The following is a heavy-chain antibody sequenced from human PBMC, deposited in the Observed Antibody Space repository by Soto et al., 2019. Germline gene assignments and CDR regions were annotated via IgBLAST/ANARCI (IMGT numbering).Heavy chain of an antibody. CDR2: IYHSGST. J-gene: IGHJ4*02. V-gene: IGHV4-4*02. D-gene: IGHD3-10*01. CDR3: ARRGDGSGSLDY. Sequence: PSETLSLTCAVSAGSISSSSWWNWVRQPPGKGLEWIGEIYHSGSTTYSPSLKSPVTISVDKSKNQFSLKLSSVTAADTAVYYCARRGDGSGSLDYWGRGTLVTVSS. CDR1: AGSISSSSW.